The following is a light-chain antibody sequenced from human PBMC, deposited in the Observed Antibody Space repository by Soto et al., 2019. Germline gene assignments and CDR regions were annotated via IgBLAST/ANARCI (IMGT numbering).Light chain of an antibody. CDR3: QQFDYSVT. J-gene: IGKJ5*01. CDR2: GTS. V-gene: IGKV3-20*01. Sequence: EIVLTQSPGTLSLSPGERATLSCRASHSVSRTYLAWYQQKPGQAPRLLIYGTSDRATGTPDRCSGSGSGTDFTLNISRLEPEDSAVYYCQQFDYSVTFGQGTRLDIK. CDR1: HSVSRTY.